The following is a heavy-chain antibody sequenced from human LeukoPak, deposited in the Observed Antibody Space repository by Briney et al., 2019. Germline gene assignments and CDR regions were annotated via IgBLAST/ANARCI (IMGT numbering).Heavy chain of an antibody. CDR2: SGSGGST. J-gene: IGHJ4*02. Sequence: GGSLRLSCAASGFIFSSYGMSWVRQAPGKGLEWVSTSGSGGSTFYADSVKGRFTISRDNSKNTLYLQMNSLRAEDTAVYYCAKVYSAGWYPGYFDYWGQGTLVTVSS. D-gene: IGHD6-19*01. V-gene: IGHV3-23*01. CDR3: AKVYSAGWYPGYFDY. CDR1: GFIFSSYG.